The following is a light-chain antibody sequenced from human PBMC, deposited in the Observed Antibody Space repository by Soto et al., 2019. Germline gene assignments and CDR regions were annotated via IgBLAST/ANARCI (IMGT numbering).Light chain of an antibody. V-gene: IGKV1-5*03. Sequence: DIQMTQSPSTLSATAVDIVTITCRASQSISSWLAWYQQKPGKAPKLLIYKASTLKSGVPSRFSGSGSGTEFTLTISGLQPDDFATYYCQHYNSYSEAFGQGTKVDIK. CDR1: QSISSW. CDR3: QHYNSYSEA. CDR2: KAS. J-gene: IGKJ1*01.